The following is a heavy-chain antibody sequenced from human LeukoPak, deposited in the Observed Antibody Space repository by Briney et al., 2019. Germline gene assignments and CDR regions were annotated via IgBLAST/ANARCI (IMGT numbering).Heavy chain of an antibody. Sequence: GGSLRLSCAASGFTFSIYEMRWVRQATGKGLEWVSAICIAGETNYPGSVKGRFTISRDNAKNSLYLQMNSLRAEDTAVYYCARVGIVNDWYFDLWGRGTLVTVSS. CDR1: GFTFSIYE. J-gene: IGHJ2*01. CDR2: ICIAGET. CDR3: ARVGIVNDWYFDL. D-gene: IGHD1-26*01. V-gene: IGHV3-13*01.